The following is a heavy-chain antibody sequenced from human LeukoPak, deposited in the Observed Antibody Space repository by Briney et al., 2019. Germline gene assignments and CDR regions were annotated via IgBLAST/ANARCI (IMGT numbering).Heavy chain of an antibody. Sequence: SETLSLTCTVFGDSIRDYYWSWIRQPPGKGLEWIGYINHSGSTNSNPALKSRVTISVDTSKNQFSLNLRSVTAADTAIYYCAGVAPYGGGEYDASDVWGQGTMVIVSS. CDR2: INHSGST. V-gene: IGHV4-59*01. J-gene: IGHJ3*01. CDR1: GDSIRDYY. CDR3: AGVAPYGGGEYDASDV. D-gene: IGHD4-23*01.